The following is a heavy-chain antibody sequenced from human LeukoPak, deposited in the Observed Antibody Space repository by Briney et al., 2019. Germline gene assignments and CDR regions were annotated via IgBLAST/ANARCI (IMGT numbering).Heavy chain of an antibody. CDR2: IRYDGSNK. CDR3: AKDDTEVWIAVALDY. D-gene: IGHD6-19*01. J-gene: IGHJ4*02. Sequence: GGSLRLSCVASGFTFSSYGMHWVRQAPGKGLEWVAFIRYDGSNKYYADSVKGRFTISRDNSKNTLYLQMNSLRAEDTAVYYCAKDDTEVWIAVALDYWGQGTLVTVSS. V-gene: IGHV3-30*02. CDR1: GFTFSSYG.